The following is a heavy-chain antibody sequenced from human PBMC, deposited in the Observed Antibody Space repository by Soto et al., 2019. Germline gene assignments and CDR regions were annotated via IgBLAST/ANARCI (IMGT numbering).Heavy chain of an antibody. D-gene: IGHD5-18*01. Sequence: VELAESGGGLVQPGGSLTLSCAASGFSISSSFIHCVRQASGKGPEWVCRIAYRAHNYATAYGTSVQGRFTVSRDDSLNTPYLQMNALKNEDTAVYFCAGLMDTLLDRFEY. J-gene: IGHJ1*01. V-gene: IGHV3-73*02. CDR2: IAYRAHNYAT. CDR3: AGLMDTLLDRFEY. CDR1: GFSISSSF.